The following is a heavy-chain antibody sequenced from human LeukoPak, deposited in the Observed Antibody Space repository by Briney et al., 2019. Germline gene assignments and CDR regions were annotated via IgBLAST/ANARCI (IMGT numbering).Heavy chain of an antibody. CDR3: ARAGYQLLYHFDY. J-gene: IGHJ4*02. D-gene: IGHD2-2*02. Sequence: SENLSLTCAVYGRSFSGYYWSWIRQPPGKGLEWIGEINHSGSTNYNPSLKSRVTISVDTSKNQFSLKLSSVTAADTAVYYCARAGYQLLYHFDYWGQGTLVTVSS. CDR1: GRSFSGYY. V-gene: IGHV4-34*01. CDR2: INHSGST.